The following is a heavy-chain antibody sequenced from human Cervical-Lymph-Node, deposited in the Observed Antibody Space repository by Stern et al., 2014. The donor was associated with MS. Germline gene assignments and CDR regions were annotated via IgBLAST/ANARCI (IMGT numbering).Heavy chain of an antibody. Sequence: EVQLVESGGGLVQPGGSLRLSCAASGFTFSGHYMDWVRQAPGKGLEWVGRIRNKPNSYTTEYAASVKGRFTISRDDTKNSLYLQMNSLKTEDTAVYYCARGGGWYFDYWGQGTLVTVSS. V-gene: IGHV3-72*01. CDR1: GFTFSGHY. J-gene: IGHJ4*02. D-gene: IGHD6-19*01. CDR3: ARGGGWYFDY. CDR2: IRNKPNSYTT.